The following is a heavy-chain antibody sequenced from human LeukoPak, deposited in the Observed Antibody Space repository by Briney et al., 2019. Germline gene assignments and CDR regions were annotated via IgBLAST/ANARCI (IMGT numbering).Heavy chain of an antibody. CDR3: ASGHTLLRD. V-gene: IGHV1-2*02. D-gene: IGHD1-26*01. J-gene: IGHJ4*02. Sequence: GASVKVSCKASVYTFTGYYIYWVRQAPGQGLEWMGWINPTSGATKYAQKFQGRVTMTRDTSISTAYMDLSSLKSDDTALYYCASGHTLLRDWGQGTLVTVSS. CDR1: VYTFTGYY. CDR2: INPTSGAT.